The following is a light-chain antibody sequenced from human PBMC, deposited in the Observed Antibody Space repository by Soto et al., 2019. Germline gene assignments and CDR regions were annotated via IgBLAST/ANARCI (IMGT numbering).Light chain of an antibody. CDR1: QSVSFN. CDR3: QQYNNWPYI. V-gene: IGKV3-15*01. J-gene: IGKJ2*01. CDR2: GAS. Sequence: EIVMTQSPALSVSPGKRATLSCRASQSVSFNLAWYQQKPGQAPRLLIYGASTRATGIPARFSGSGSGTEFNLTINSLQSEDFAIYYCQQYNNWPYIFGQGTKLEIK.